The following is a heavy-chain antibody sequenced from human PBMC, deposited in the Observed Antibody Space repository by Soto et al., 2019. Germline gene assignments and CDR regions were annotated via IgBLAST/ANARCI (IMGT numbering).Heavy chain of an antibody. Sequence: PSETLSLTCTVSGGSISNAAYSWSWIRQPPGKDLEWIGYIYPSGMPFYNPSLRSRVTISIDRSNDQFSLNLKSVTAADTAVYYCARERGGYGLFDSWGQGTLVTVSS. V-gene: IGHV4-30-2*01. D-gene: IGHD5-18*01. J-gene: IGHJ4*02. CDR1: GGSISNAAYS. CDR2: IYPSGMP. CDR3: ARERGGYGLFDS.